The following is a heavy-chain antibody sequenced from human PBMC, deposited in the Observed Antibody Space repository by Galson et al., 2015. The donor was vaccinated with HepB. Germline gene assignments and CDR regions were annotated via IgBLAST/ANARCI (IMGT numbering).Heavy chain of an antibody. CDR2: INPNSGGT. J-gene: IGHJ2*01. D-gene: IGHD6-19*01. V-gene: IGHV1-2*06. CDR3: ARAGSGWYPAVDWYFDL. CDR1: GYTFTGYY. Sequence: SVKVSCKASGYTFTGYYMHWVRQAPGQGLEWMGRINPNSGGTNYAQKFQGRVTMTRDTSISTAYMELSSLRSEDTAVYYCARAGSGWYPAVDWYFDLWGRGTLVTVSS.